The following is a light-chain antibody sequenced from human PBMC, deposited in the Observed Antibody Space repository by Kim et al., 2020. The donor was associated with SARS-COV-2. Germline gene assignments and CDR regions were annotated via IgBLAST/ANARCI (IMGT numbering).Light chain of an antibody. CDR3: QSYDSSLSGYVV. CDR2: GNS. J-gene: IGLJ2*01. V-gene: IGLV1-40*01. Sequence: RVTISCTGSSSNIGAGYDVPWYQQLPGTAPKLLIYGNSNRPSGVPDRFSGSKSGTSASLAITGLQAEDEADYYCQSYDSSLSGYVVFGGGTQLTVL. CDR1: SSNIGAGYD.